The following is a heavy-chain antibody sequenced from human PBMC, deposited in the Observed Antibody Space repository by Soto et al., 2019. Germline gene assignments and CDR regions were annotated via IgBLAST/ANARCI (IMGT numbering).Heavy chain of an antibody. D-gene: IGHD1-20*01. CDR3: VTHITGTGWYFDL. CDR2: IYYSGST. Sequence: QVQLQESGPGLVKASQTLSLMCTVSGGSISSGDYYWSWIRQPPGKGLEWIGYIYYSGSTYYNPSLKRRVTMSVDTSQNQFSLKLSSVTAADTAVYYCVTHITGTGWYFDLWGRGTLVPVYS. V-gene: IGHV4-30-4*01. CDR1: GGSISSGDYY. J-gene: IGHJ2*01.